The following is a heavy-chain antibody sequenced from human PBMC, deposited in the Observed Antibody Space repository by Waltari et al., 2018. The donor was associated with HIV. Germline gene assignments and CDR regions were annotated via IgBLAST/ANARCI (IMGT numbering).Heavy chain of an antibody. J-gene: IGHJ3*02. Sequence: QVQLQQWGAGLLKPSETLSLTCAVYGGSFSGYYWSWNRKPPGKGLEWIGEINHSGSTNYNPSLKSRVTISVDTSKNQFSLKLSSVTAADTAVYYCARGLTNYYDSSGYSPDAFDIWGQGTMVTVSS. CDR3: ARGLTNYYDSSGYSPDAFDI. V-gene: IGHV4-34*01. CDR2: INHSGST. CDR1: GGSFSGYY. D-gene: IGHD3-22*01.